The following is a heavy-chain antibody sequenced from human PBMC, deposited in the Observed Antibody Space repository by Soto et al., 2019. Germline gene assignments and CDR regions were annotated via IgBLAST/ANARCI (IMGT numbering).Heavy chain of an antibody. Sequence: EVQLVESGGGLVQPGGSLRLSCAASGFTFSSYAMHWVRQAPGKGLEYVSVITSSGGNTDYASSVKGRFTISRDNPKNTLYLQMGSLRAEDMAVYYCARRIPFGYGMDVWGQGTTVTVSS. V-gene: IGHV3-64*01. CDR1: GFTFSSYA. CDR3: ARRIPFGYGMDV. CDR2: ITSSGGNT. J-gene: IGHJ6*02. D-gene: IGHD2-21*01.